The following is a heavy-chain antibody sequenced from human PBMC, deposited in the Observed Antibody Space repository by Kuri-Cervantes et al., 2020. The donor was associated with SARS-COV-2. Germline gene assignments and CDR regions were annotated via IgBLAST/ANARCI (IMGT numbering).Heavy chain of an antibody. CDR2: INPSGGST. Sequence: ASVKVSCKASGYTFTSYDINWVRQATGQGLEWMGIINPSGGSTSYAQKFQGRVTMTRDTSTSTVYMELSSLRSEDTAVYYCASILPDSSGWYGYWGQGTLVTVSS. D-gene: IGHD6-19*01. J-gene: IGHJ4*02. CDR1: GYTFTSYD. V-gene: IGHV1-46*01. CDR3: ASILPDSSGWYGY.